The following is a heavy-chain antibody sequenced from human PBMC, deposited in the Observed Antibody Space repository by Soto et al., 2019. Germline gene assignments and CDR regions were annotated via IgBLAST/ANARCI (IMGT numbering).Heavy chain of an antibody. D-gene: IGHD2-15*01. Sequence: QVQLVESGGGVVQPGRSLRLSCAGSGFTFSNYGLHWVRQAPXXGXEXVXVXSYDGSHKYYADSVKGRFTISRDNSNNMLYLQMDSLRAEDTAVYYCAKDGAPRYCGRSSCHPAGAYWGQGTLVTVSS. J-gene: IGHJ4*02. CDR2: XSYDGSHK. CDR1: GFTFSNYG. CDR3: AKDGAPRYCGRSSCHPAGAY. V-gene: IGHV3-30*18.